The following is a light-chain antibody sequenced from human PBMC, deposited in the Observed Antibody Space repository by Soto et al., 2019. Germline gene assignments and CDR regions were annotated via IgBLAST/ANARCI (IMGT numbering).Light chain of an antibody. CDR1: QSVSSSY. J-gene: IGKJ2*01. Sequence: EIVLTQSPGTLSLSPGERATLSCRASQSVSSSYLAWYQQKPGQAPRLLIYGASSRATGIPDRFSGSGSGTDFTRTISILEPEDFAVYYCQQYGSSPKYTFGQGTKLEIK. CDR2: GAS. CDR3: QQYGSSPKYT. V-gene: IGKV3-20*01.